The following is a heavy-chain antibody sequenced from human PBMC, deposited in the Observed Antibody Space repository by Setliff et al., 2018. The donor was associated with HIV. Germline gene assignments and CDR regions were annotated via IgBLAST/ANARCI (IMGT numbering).Heavy chain of an antibody. J-gene: IGHJ6*03. CDR2: IYHSGST. V-gene: IGHV4-38-2*02. D-gene: IGHD2-2*02. CDR1: GYSISSGYY. CDR3: ARDGVSIVVVPAAIHYYYYMDV. Sequence: SETLSLTCAVSGYSISSGYYWGWIRQPPGKGLEWIGSIYHSGSTYYNPSLKSRVTISVDTSKNQFSLKLSSVTAADTAVYYCARDGVSIVVVPAAIHYYYYMDVWGKGTTVT.